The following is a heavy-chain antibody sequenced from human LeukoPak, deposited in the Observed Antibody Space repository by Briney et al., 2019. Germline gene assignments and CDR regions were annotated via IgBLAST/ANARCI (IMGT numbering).Heavy chain of an antibody. V-gene: IGHV4-61*02. Sequence: PSETLSLTCTVSGGSISRRSYYWSWIRQPAGKGLEWIGRIYTSGSTNYNPSLKSRVTIPVDTSKNQFSLKLSSVTAADTAVYYCARDTAMPLSYYYYYMDVWGKGTTVTVSS. CDR2: IYTSGST. D-gene: IGHD2-2*01. CDR1: GGSISRRSYY. CDR3: ARDTAMPLSYYYYYMDV. J-gene: IGHJ6*03.